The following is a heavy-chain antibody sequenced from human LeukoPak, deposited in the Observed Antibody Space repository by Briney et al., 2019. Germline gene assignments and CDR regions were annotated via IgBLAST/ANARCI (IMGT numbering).Heavy chain of an antibody. CDR3: ARHLRGSGWQVGGNDY. V-gene: IGHV5-10-1*01. CDR2: IDPSDSYT. D-gene: IGHD6-19*01. CDR1: GYSFTSYW. Sequence: GESLRISCKGSGYSFTSYWISWVRQMPGKGLEWMGRIDPSDSYTNYSPSFQGHVTISADKSISTAYLQWSSLKASDTAMYYCARHLRGSGWQVGGNDYWRQGTLVTVSS. J-gene: IGHJ4*02.